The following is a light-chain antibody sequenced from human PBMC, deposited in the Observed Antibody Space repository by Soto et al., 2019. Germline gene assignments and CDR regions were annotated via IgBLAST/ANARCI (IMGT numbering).Light chain of an antibody. J-gene: IGKJ4*01. CDR2: GAS. CDR3: QQLNSYPLT. CDR1: QGISSL. V-gene: IGKV1-9*01. Sequence: IQLTQSPSSLSTSVGDRVTITCRASQGISSLLACYQQKPGEAPNLLIYGASTLQSGFPSRFSGTGSGTDFTLTISSLQPQDFATYYCQQLNSYPLTFGGGTKVDIK.